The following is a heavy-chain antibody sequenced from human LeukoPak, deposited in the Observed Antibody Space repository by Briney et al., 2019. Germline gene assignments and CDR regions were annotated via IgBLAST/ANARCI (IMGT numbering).Heavy chain of an antibody. D-gene: IGHD6-13*01. CDR3: THIAAAGTNFDY. Sequence: ETLSLTCTVSGYSINSGYYWGWIRQPPGKGLGWVSVIYSGGSTYYADSVKGRFTISRDNSKNTLYLQMNSLRAEDTAVYYCTHIAAAGTNFDYWGQGTLVTVSS. CDR1: GYSINSGYY. CDR2: IYSGGST. J-gene: IGHJ4*02. V-gene: IGHV3-53*03.